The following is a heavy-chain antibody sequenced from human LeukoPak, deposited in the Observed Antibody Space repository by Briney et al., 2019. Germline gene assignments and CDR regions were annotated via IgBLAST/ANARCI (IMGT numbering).Heavy chain of an antibody. CDR2: ISSSGSTI. V-gene: IGHV3-48*03. CDR1: GFTFSSYE. D-gene: IGHD5-12*01. CDR3: ARVDIVATPYSYYFDY. Sequence: PGGSLRLSCAASGFTFSSYEMNWVRQAPGKGLEWVSYISSSGSTIYYADSVKGRFTISRDNAKNSLYLQMNCLRAEDTAVYYCARVDIVATPYSYYFDYWGQGTLVTVSS. J-gene: IGHJ4*02.